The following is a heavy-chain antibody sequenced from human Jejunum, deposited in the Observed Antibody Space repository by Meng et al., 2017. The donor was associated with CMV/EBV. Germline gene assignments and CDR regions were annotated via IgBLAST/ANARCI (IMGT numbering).Heavy chain of an antibody. J-gene: IGHJ4*02. CDR1: GFIFTSYA. V-gene: IGHV1-18*01. Sequence: QVQRVQAGAGVKMPGASVEVSCEASGFIFTSYAISWVRQAPGQGLQYMGWISAYNGNTNYAQELQGRVTMTTDTSTSTAYMELRSLRFDDTAVYYCARFYCSSTSCPHVLFDYWGQGTLVTVSS. D-gene: IGHD2-2*01. CDR2: ISAYNGNT. CDR3: ARFYCSSTSCPHVLFDY.